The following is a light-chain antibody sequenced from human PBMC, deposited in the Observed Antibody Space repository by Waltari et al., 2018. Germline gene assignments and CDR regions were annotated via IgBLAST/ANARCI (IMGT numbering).Light chain of an antibody. CDR2: QRN. CDR1: NLADKF. V-gene: IGLV3-1*01. J-gene: IGLJ1*01. CDR3: QAWDSGTAV. Sequence: SYELTQPPSVSVSPGPTASISSSGANLADKFASRYQQKPGQSPLLVIYQRNRRPSGIPERFSGANSGNTATLIISGTHAMDEADYYCQAWDSGTAVFGTGTKVTVL.